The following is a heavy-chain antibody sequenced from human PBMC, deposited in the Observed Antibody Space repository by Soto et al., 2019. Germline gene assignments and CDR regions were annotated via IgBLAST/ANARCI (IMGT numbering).Heavy chain of an antibody. D-gene: IGHD2-2*01. CDR2: LSSSGEKT. J-gene: IGHJ4*02. V-gene: IGHV3-23*01. Sequence: GGPLRLSSEASGLMLAGYDLSWVRQAPGKGLDWVSSLSSSGEKTYYSDSVRGRFTISRDNTKNTVYLQMNTLSADDTAVYFCAKESLFPSIQGIITNWGQGVVVTFSS. CDR1: GLMLAGYD. CDR3: AKESLFPSIQGIITN.